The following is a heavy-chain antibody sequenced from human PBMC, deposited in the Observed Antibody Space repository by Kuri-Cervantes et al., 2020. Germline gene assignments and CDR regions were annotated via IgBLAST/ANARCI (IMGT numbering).Heavy chain of an antibody. D-gene: IGHD6-19*01. CDR3: AMGSSGWYWDYFDY. J-gene: IGHJ4*02. V-gene: IGHV4-34*01. CDR1: GGSFSGYY. CDR2: INHSGST. Sequence: SQTLSLTCAVYGGSFSGYYWSWIRQPPGKGLEWIGEINHSGSTNYNPSLKSRVTISVDTSKNQFSLKLSSVTAADTAVYYCAMGSSGWYWDYFDYWGQGTLVTVSS.